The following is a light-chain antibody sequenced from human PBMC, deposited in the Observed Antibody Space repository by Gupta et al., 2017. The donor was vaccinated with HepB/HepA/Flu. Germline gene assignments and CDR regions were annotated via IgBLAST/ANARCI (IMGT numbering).Light chain of an antibody. CDR2: YND. J-gene: IGLJ2*01. CDR3: AAWDTSLNAVV. Sequence: HSVLTQSTSISGTHGQRVTISCSGSSSNVGSNNVTWYQQLPGTAPKLLIYYNDERPSGVPDRISGSKSVTSASLAISGLQSEDEADYYCAAWDTSLNAVVFGGGTKLTVL. CDR1: SSNVGSNN. V-gene: IGLV1-44*01.